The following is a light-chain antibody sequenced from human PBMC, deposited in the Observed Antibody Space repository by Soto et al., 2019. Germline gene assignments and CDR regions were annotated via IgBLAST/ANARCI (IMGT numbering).Light chain of an antibody. CDR3: QQYGSSPFT. V-gene: IGKV3-20*01. Sequence: EIVLTQSPGTLALSPGERATLSCRASQSVSSNYLTWYQQKRGQAPRLLIHGASSRATGIPDRFSGSGSGTAFTLTSSRLEPEDFAVYYCQQYGSSPFTFGPGTKVRIK. CDR2: GAS. J-gene: IGKJ3*01. CDR1: QSVSSNY.